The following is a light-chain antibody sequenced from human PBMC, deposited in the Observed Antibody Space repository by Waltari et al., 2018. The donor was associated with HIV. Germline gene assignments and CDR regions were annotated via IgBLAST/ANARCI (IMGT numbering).Light chain of an antibody. CDR1: SSNIGAGYD. V-gene: IGLV1-40*01. J-gene: IGLJ2*01. Sequence: QSVLTQPPSVSGAPGQRVTISCTGSSSNIGAGYDVHWYQQLPGTAPKLLIYGNSNRPSGVPDRVSGSKSGTSASRAITGLQAEDEADYYCQSYDSSLSGYVVFGGGTKLTVL. CDR3: QSYDSSLSGYVV. CDR2: GNS.